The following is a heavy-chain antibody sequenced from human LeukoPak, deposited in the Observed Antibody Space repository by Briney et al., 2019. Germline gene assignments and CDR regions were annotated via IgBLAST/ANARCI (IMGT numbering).Heavy chain of an antibody. V-gene: IGHV3-21*01. CDR1: GFTFSSYT. CDR2: ISSNSSYI. Sequence: PGGSLRLSCAASGFTFSSYTMNWVRQAPGKGLEWVSSISSNSSYIYYADSVKGRFTISRDNAKNSLYLQMNSLRAEDTAMYYCARATTYDILTGYFDYWGQGTLVTVSS. J-gene: IGHJ4*02. D-gene: IGHD3-9*01. CDR3: ARATTYDILTGYFDY.